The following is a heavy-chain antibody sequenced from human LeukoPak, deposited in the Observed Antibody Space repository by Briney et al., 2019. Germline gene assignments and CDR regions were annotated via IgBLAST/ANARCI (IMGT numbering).Heavy chain of an antibody. D-gene: IGHD3-22*01. V-gene: IGHV3-30*18. CDR2: ISYDGSNK. CDR1: GFTFSSYG. J-gene: IGHJ4*02. CDR3: AKDPYYDSSGYPGY. Sequence: GGSLRPSCAASGFTFSSYGMHWVRQAPGKGLEWVAVISYDGSNKYYADSVKGRFTISRDNSKNTLYLQMNSLRAEDTAVYYCAKDPYYDSSGYPGYWGQGTLVTVSP.